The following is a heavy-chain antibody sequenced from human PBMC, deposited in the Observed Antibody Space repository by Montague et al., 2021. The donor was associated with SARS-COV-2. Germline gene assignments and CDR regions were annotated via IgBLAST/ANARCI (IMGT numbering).Heavy chain of an antibody. J-gene: IGHJ4*02. CDR2: IYYSGSS. D-gene: IGHD2-15*01. Sequence: SETLSLTCTVSGGSISSYYWSWIRQPPGKGLELIGYIYYSGSSNYNPSLTSRVSISIDTSKNQFSLNLNSVTAADAAVYYCASPGGYCSGGSCYYDYWGQGTLVTVSS. CDR1: GGSISSYY. V-gene: IGHV4-59*01. CDR3: ASPGGYCSGGSCYYDY.